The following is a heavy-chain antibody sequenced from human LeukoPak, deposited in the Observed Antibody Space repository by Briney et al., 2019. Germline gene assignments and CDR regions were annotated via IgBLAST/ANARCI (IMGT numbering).Heavy chain of an antibody. D-gene: IGHD3-3*01. CDR2: IIPIFGTA. CDR1: GGTFSSYA. J-gene: IGHJ5*02. V-gene: IGHV1-69*13. Sequence: SVRVSCKASGGTFSSYAISWVRQAPGQGLEWMGGIIPIFGTANYAQKFQGRVTITADESTSTAYMELSSLRSEDTAVYYCAREAVTIFGVVIEGWGPWFDPWGQGTLVTVSS. CDR3: AREAVTIFGVVIEGWGPWFDP.